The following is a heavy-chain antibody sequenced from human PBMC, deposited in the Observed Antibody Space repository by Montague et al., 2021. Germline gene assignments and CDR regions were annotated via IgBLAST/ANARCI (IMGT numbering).Heavy chain of an antibody. D-gene: IGHD1-26*01. CDR2: RLKKNN. Sequence: RLKKNNDYAVSVKSRITINPDTSKNQISLQLNSVTPEDTAVYYCARTSASSDYWGQGTLVTVSS. CDR3: ARTSASSDY. J-gene: IGHJ4*02. V-gene: IGHV6-1*01.